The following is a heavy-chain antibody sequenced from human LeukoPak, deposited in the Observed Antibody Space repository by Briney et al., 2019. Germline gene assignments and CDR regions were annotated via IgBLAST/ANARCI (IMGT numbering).Heavy chain of an antibody. Sequence: PGGSLRLSCAASGFTFSSYAMSWVRQAPGKGLEWVSAISGSGGSTYYADSVKGRFTTSRDNSKNTLYLQMNSLRAEDTAVYYCAYLEGTGFTFDYWGQGTLVTVSS. CDR2: ISGSGGST. V-gene: IGHV3-23*01. CDR3: AYLEGTGFTFDY. D-gene: IGHD2-2*01. CDR1: GFTFSSYA. J-gene: IGHJ4*02.